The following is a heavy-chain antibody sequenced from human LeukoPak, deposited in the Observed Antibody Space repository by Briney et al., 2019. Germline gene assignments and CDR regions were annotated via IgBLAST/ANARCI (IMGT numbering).Heavy chain of an antibody. CDR3: AKGVDTAMVVEDYFDY. Sequence: GGSLRLSCAASGFTVSSSYMSWVRQAPGKGLEWVSAISGSGGSTYYADSVKGRFTISRDNSKNTLYLQMNSLRAEDTAVYYCAKGVDTAMVVEDYFDYWGQGTLVTVSS. V-gene: IGHV3-23*01. D-gene: IGHD5-18*01. CDR1: GFTVSSSY. CDR2: ISGSGGST. J-gene: IGHJ4*02.